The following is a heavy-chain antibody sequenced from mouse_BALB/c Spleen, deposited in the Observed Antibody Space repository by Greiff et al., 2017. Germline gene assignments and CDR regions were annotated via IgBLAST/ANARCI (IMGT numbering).Heavy chain of an antibody. CDR3: ARQIAYDGEFDY. CDR2: ISNGGGST. D-gene: IGHD2-3*01. CDR1: GFTFSSYT. V-gene: IGHV5-12-2*01. Sequence: DVKLQESGGGLVKPGGSLKLSCAASGFTFSSYTMSWVRQTPEKRLEWVAYISNGGGSTYYPDTVKGRFTISRDNAKNTLYLQMSSLKSEDTAMYYCARQIAYDGEFDYWGQGTTLTVSS. J-gene: IGHJ2*01.